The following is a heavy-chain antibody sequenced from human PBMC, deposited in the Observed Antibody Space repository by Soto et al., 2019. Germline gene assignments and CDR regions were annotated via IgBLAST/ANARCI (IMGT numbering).Heavy chain of an antibody. J-gene: IGHJ6*02. CDR2: IIPIFGTA. CDR1: GGTFSSYA. D-gene: IGHD6-6*01. CDR3: ARVGDSSSPENYYYYGMDV. Sequence: GASVKVSCKASGGTFSSYAISWVRQAPGQGLEWMGGIIPIFGTANYAQKFQGRVTSTADKSTSTAYMELSSLRSEDTAVYYCARVGDSSSPENYYYYGMDVWGQGTTVTVSS. V-gene: IGHV1-69*06.